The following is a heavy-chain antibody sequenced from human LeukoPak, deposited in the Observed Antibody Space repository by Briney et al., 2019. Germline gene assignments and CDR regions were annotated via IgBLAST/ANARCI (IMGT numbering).Heavy chain of an antibody. CDR2: IIPIFGTA. V-gene: IGHV1-69*06. J-gene: IGHJ4*02. CDR1: GGTFSSYA. D-gene: IGHD5-12*01. Sequence: SSVKVSCKASGGTFSSYAISWVRQAPGQGLEWMGGIIPIFGTANYAQKFQGRVTITADKSTSTAYVELSSLRSEDTAVYYCAGGDIVAYYFDYWGQGTLVTVSS. CDR3: AGGDIVAYYFDY.